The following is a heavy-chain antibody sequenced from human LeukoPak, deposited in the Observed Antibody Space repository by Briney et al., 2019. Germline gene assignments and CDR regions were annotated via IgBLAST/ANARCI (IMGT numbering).Heavy chain of an antibody. Sequence: KSSETLSLTCTVSGGSISSYYWSWIRQPPGKGLEWIGYIYYSGRTHYNPSLKSRVTISVDTSKNQFSLRLSSVTAADTAVYYCARDLRRYCSGGSCLNFDYWGQGTLVTVSS. CDR3: ARDLRRYCSGGSCLNFDY. D-gene: IGHD2-15*01. J-gene: IGHJ4*02. V-gene: IGHV4-59*01. CDR2: IYYSGRT. CDR1: GGSISSYY.